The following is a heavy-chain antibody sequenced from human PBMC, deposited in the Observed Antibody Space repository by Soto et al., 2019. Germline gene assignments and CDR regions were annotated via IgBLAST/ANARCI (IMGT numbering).Heavy chain of an antibody. J-gene: IGHJ6*02. CDR3: ASNSGYEQIYYYYGMDV. V-gene: IGHV1-2*02. CDR1: GYTFTGYY. CDR2: INPNSGGT. D-gene: IGHD5-12*01. Sequence: ASVKVSCKASGYTFTGYYMHWVRQAPGQGLEWMGWINPNSGGTNYAQKFQGRVTMTRDTSISTAYMELSRLRSDDTAVYYCASNSGYEQIYYYYGMDVWGQGTTVTVS.